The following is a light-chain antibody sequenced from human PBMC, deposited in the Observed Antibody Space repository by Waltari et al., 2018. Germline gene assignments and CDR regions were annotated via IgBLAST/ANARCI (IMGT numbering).Light chain of an antibody. V-gene: IGLV2-11*01. CDR2: DVS. CDR1: RSDIGGHND. CDR3: CAYAGSYILL. J-gene: IGLJ3*02. Sequence: QSALTQPRSVSGSPGRSVTISCTGTRSDIGGHNDVSWYQQHPGKAPKVMIYDVSKRPSGVPDRFSGSKSDSTASLTISGLQADDEADYYCCAYAGSYILLFGGGTKLTVL.